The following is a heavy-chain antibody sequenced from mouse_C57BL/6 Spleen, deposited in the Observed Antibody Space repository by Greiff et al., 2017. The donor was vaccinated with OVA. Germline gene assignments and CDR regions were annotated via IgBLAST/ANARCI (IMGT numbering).Heavy chain of an antibody. CDR2: IYPYNGVS. D-gene: IGHD1-1*01. J-gene: IGHJ2*01. CDR3: ARGGITTVVATPHYFDY. Sequence: EVQLQQSGPELVKPGASVKISCKASGYSFTGYYMHWVKQSHGNILDWIGYIYPYNGVSSYNQKFKGKATLTVDKSSSTAYMELRSLTSEDSAVYYCARGGITTVVATPHYFDYWGQGTTLTVSS. V-gene: IGHV1-31*01. CDR1: GYSFTGYY.